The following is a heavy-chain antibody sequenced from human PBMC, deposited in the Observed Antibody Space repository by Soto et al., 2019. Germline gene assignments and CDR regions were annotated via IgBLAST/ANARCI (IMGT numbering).Heavy chain of an antibody. Sequence: ASVKVACKASGYTFTIYAMHWVRKAPGQRLEWMGWINAGNGNTKYSQKFQGRVTITRDTSASTAYMELSSLRSEDTAVYYCARALSPRKYDSSGYSDFDYWGQGTLVTVSS. CDR2: INAGNGNT. J-gene: IGHJ4*02. CDR1: GYTFTIYA. D-gene: IGHD3-22*01. V-gene: IGHV1-3*01. CDR3: ARALSPRKYDSSGYSDFDY.